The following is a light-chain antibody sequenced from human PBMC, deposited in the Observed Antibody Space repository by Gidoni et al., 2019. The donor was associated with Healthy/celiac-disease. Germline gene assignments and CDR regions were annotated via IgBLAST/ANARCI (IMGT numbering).Light chain of an antibody. Sequence: DIVMTQSPDSLAVSLGERATINCKSSQSVLYSSNNKNYLAWYQQKPGKPPKLLIYWASTRESGVPDRFGGSGSGTDFTLTISILQAEDVAVYYCQQYYSTPPTFGQGTKVEIK. CDR2: WAS. J-gene: IGKJ1*01. V-gene: IGKV4-1*01. CDR1: QSVLYSSNNKNY. CDR3: QQYYSTPPT.